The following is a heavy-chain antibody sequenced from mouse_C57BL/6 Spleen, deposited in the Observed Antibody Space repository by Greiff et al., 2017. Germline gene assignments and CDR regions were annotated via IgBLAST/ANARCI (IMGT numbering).Heavy chain of an antibody. CDR3: ARTGDLHYYAMDY. V-gene: IGHV1-76*01. CDR2: IYPGSGNT. J-gene: IGHJ4*01. D-gene: IGHD6-1*01. Sequence: QVQLQQSGAELVRPGASVKLSCMASGYTFTDYYINWVKQRPGQGLEWIARIYPGSGNTYYNEKFKGKATLTAEKSSSTAYMQLSSLTSEDSAVYFCARTGDLHYYAMDYWGQGTSVTVSS. CDR1: GYTFTDYY.